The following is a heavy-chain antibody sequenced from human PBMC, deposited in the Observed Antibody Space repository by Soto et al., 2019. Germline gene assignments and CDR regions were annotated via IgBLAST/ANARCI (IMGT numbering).Heavy chain of an antibody. Sequence: QVQLVESGGGVVQPGRSLRLSCAASGFTFSSYAMHWVRQAPGKGLEWVVVISYDGSNKYYADSVKGRFTIYRDNSKNAVYLQMNSLRAEDTAVYYCARHKRDFRFLEWSYYFDYWGQGTLVTVSS. J-gene: IGHJ4*02. CDR1: GFTFSSYA. V-gene: IGHV3-30-3*01. CDR2: ISYDGSNK. D-gene: IGHD3-3*01. CDR3: ARHKRDFRFLEWSYYFDY.